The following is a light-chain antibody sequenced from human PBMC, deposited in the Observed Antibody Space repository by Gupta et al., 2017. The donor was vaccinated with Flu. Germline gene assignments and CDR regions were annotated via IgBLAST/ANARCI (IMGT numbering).Light chain of an antibody. J-gene: IGLJ1*01. CDR2: DVT. CDR1: SSDVGRSDY. Sequence: QSALTQPASVSGSPGQSTTISCPGTSSDVGRSDYVSWYQQHPDKAPKLIIYDVTNRPSGVSSRFSGSKSGNTASLTISGLQAEDETDYYCSSYTSTSTLYVFGTGTKVTVL. CDR3: SSYTSTSTLYV. V-gene: IGLV2-14*03.